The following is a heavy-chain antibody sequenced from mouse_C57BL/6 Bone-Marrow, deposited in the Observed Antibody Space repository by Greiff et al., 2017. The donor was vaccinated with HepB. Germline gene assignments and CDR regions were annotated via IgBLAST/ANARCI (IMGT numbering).Heavy chain of an antibody. Sequence: VQLKQPGAELVKPGASVKMSCKASGYTFTSYWITWVKQRPGQGLEWIGDIYPGSGSTNYNEKFKSKATLTVDTSSSTAYMQLRSLTSEDSAVYYCARYYGSPWCAYWGQGTLVTVSA. J-gene: IGHJ3*01. CDR2: IYPGSGST. CDR3: ARYYGSPWCAY. V-gene: IGHV1-55*01. CDR1: GYTFTSYW. D-gene: IGHD1-1*01.